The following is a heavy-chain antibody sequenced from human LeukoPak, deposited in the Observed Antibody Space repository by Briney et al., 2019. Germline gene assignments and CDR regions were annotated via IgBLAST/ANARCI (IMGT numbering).Heavy chain of an antibody. D-gene: IGHD4-17*01. CDR1: GFTFSSYG. Sequence: GGSLRLSCAASGFTFSSYGMHWVRQAPGKGLEWVAVIWYDGSNKYYADSVKGRFTISRDNSKNTLYLQMNSLRADDTAMYYCANEIRPNDYWGQGTLVTVSS. CDR2: IWYDGSNK. CDR3: ANEIRPNDY. J-gene: IGHJ4*02. V-gene: IGHV3-33*06.